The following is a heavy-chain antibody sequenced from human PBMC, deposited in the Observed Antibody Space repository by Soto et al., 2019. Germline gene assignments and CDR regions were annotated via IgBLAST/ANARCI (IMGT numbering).Heavy chain of an antibody. J-gene: IGHJ4*02. CDR1: GFTFSSYE. V-gene: IGHV3-48*03. D-gene: IGHD3-3*01. Sequence: LRLSCAASGFTFSSYEMNWVRQAPGKGLEWVSYISSSGSTIYYADSVKGRFTISRDNAKNSLYLQMNSLRAEDTAVYYCARGIRRYYDFWSGYTHYFDYWGQGTLVTVSS. CDR2: ISSSGSTI. CDR3: ARGIRRYYDFWSGYTHYFDY.